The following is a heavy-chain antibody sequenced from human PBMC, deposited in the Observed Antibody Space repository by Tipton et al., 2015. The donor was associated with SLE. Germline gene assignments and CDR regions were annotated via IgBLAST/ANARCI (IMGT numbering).Heavy chain of an antibody. V-gene: IGHV4-4*02. J-gene: IGHJ4*02. Sequence: TLSLTCAVSGGSISSNNWWSWVRQPPGKGLEWIGEIYHSGSTNYNPSLKSRVTISVDKSKNQFSLKLTSVTAADTGVYYCVKTTVYSNDWPYFDHWGQGTLVTVSS. CDR2: IYHSGST. CDR3: VKTTVYSNDWPYFDH. D-gene: IGHD6-19*01. CDR1: GGSISSNNW.